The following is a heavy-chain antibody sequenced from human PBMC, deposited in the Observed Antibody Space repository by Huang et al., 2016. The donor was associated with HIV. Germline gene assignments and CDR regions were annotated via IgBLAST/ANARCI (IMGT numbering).Heavy chain of an antibody. Sequence: QVTLRESGPALMKPTDTLPLPCTFSGFSLSHSGMRVSWIRQPPGKALEWLAHIDGDGDHFYRPSMKPRINISRDTAKNQVVLRLTNVDPEDTATYYCARIPSHCGADCLPGSFDYWCQGTLVTVSS. CDR3: ARIPSHCGADCLPGSFDY. CDR1: GFSLSHSGMR. V-gene: IGHV2-70*04. J-gene: IGHJ4*02. CDR2: IDGDGDH. D-gene: IGHD2-21*02.